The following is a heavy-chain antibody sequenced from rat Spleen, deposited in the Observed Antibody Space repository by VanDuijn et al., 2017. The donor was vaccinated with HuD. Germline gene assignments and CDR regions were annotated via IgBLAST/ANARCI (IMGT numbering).Heavy chain of an antibody. CDR1: GFTFHNYW. CDR3: ATEEYYGSPFDY. Sequence: EVQLVESGGGLVQPGRSLKLSCVASGFTFHNYWMTWIRQAPGKGLEWIASITNTGGGTYSPDSVKGRFTISTDNAKSTLYLQMDSLRSEDTATYYYATEEYYGSPFDYWGQGVMVTVSS. D-gene: IGHD1-6*01. CDR2: ITNTGGGT. V-gene: IGHV5-31*01. J-gene: IGHJ2*01.